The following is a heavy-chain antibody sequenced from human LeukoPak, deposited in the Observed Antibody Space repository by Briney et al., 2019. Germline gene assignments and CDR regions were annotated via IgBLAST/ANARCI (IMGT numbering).Heavy chain of an antibody. J-gene: IGHJ3*02. D-gene: IGHD3-10*01. CDR3: AKVTGSGSYPADAFDI. Sequence: GGSLRLSCAASGLTFSSYGMNWVRQAPGKGLEWVSSISGSGDSTYHADSVRGRFTVSRDNSKNSLYLQMKSLRAEDTAVYYCAKVTGSGSYPADAFDIWGHGTVVSVSS. CDR1: GLTFSSYG. CDR2: ISGSGDST. V-gene: IGHV3-23*01.